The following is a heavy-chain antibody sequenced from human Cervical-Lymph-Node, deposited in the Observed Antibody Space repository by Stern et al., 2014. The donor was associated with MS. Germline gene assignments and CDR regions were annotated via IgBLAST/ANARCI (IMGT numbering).Heavy chain of an antibody. CDR2: FNTNPGSP. J-gene: IGHJ5*02. Sequence: MPLVESGSELKKPGASVTVSCKASGYTFTDYGMNWMRQAPGQGLEWMGWFNTNPGSPSYAQGFTGRFVFSLETSVSTAYLKISSLKGEDTAVYYCARGAGPEQGRWFDPWGQGTLVIVSS. V-gene: IGHV7-4-1*02. CDR1: GYTFTDYG. CDR3: ARGAGPEQGRWFDP. D-gene: IGHD6-13*01.